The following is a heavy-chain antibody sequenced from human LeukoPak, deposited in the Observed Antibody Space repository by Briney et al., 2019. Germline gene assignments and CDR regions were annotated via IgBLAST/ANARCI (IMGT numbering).Heavy chain of an antibody. V-gene: IGHV3-7*01. CDR3: ARGHHTRGVYDY. J-gene: IGHJ4*02. CDR1: GFTFSGFW. D-gene: IGHD3-10*01. Sequence: GGSLRLSCAASGFTFSGFWMKWVRQAPGKGLEWVANINQDESQKYYVDSVKGRFTISRDNAKNSLYLQMNSLRAEDMAVYYCARGHHTRGVYDYWGQGTLVTVSS. CDR2: INQDESQK.